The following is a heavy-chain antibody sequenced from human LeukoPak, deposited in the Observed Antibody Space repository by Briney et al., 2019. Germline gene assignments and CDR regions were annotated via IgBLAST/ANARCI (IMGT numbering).Heavy chain of an antibody. J-gene: IGHJ4*02. V-gene: IGHV4-34*01. CDR2: INHSGST. Sequence: PAETLSLTCAVYGGSFRGYYWSWIRQPPGKGLEWIGEINHSGSTNYNPSLKSRVTISLDTSMKKFSLKLNSVTAADTAVYYCAGYVSGTMRDYWGQGTVVTVSS. CDR1: GGSFRGYY. CDR3: AGYVSGTMRDY. D-gene: IGHD3-10*01.